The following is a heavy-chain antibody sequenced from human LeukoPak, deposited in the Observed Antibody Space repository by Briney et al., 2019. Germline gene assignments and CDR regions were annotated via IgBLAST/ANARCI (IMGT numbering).Heavy chain of an antibody. CDR2: IKEDGSEK. V-gene: IGHV3-7*03. Sequence: GGSLRLSCAASGFTINTDWMNWVRQAPGKGLEWVASIKEDGSEKFYVDSVRGRFTISRDNAKNSLYLQMNSLRAEDTAVYYCARRSGIAVAGAFDYWGQGTLVTVSS. J-gene: IGHJ4*02. CDR3: ARRSGIAVAGAFDY. CDR1: GFTINTDW. D-gene: IGHD6-19*01.